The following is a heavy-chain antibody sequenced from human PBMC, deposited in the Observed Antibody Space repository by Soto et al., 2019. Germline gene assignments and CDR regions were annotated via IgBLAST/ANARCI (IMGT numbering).Heavy chain of an antibody. CDR1: GFTFSSYD. CDR2: IGVYANT. D-gene: IGHD1-26*01. V-gene: IGHV3-23*01. CDR3: AKESTVGSPGDYFDS. J-gene: IGHJ4*02. Sequence: GCLRLSCAASGFTFSSYDMNWVRQAPGKGLEWVSAIGVYANTYYADSVKGRFTISRDDSMNTVHLQLNSLRVDDTAVYYCAKESTVGSPGDYFDSWGQGTLVTVSS.